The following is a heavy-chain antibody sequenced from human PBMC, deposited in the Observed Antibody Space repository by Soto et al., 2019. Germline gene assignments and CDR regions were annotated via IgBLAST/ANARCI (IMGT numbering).Heavy chain of an antibody. Sequence: ASVKVSCKASGYTFSSYAMQWVRQAPGQRLEWMGWINAGNGNTKYSQKLQGRVTFTRDTSASTAYMELSSLRAEDTAVYYCATRPLLPGAPWGQGTMVTVSS. CDR3: ATRPLLPGAP. CDR2: INAGNGNT. CDR1: GYTFSSYA. J-gene: IGHJ3*01. V-gene: IGHV1-3*01. D-gene: IGHD3-22*01.